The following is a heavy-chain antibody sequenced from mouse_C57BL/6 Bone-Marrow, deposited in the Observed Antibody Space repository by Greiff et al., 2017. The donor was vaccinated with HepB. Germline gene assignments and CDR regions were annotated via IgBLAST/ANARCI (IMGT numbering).Heavy chain of an antibody. D-gene: IGHD1-1*01. CDR1: GYAFSSSW. CDR2: IYPGDGDT. V-gene: IGHV1-82*01. CDR3: ARCFYGSSPYYAMDY. J-gene: IGHJ4*01. Sequence: VKLMESGPELVKPGASVKISCKASGYAFSSSWMNWVKQRPGKGLEWIGRIYPGDGDTNYNGKFKGKATLTADKSSSTAYMQLSSLTSEDSAVYFCARCFYGSSPYYAMDYWGQGTSVTVSS.